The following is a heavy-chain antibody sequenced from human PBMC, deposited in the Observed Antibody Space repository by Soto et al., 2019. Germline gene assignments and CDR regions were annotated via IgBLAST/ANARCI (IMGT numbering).Heavy chain of an antibody. Sequence: QVQLVESGGGVVQPGRSLRLSCAASGFTFSSYGMHRVRQAPGKGLERVAVISYDGSNKYYADSVKGRFSISRDHSKNTLYLQMNGLSCEDTAVYYGAKEAYYDFWSRSKSYDYWGKGPLVTVSS. J-gene: IGHJ4*02. CDR2: ISYDGSNK. CDR3: AKEAYYDFWSRSKSYDY. D-gene: IGHD3-3*01. CDR1: GFTFSSYG. V-gene: IGHV3-30*18.